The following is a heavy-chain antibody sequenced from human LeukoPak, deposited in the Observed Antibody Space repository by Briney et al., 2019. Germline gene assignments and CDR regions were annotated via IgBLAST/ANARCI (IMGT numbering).Heavy chain of an antibody. D-gene: IGHD2-21*02. J-gene: IGHJ4*02. Sequence: SQTLSLTCNVSGGSITSGDKYWSWIRQPPGKGLESIVYIYYSGSTYYNPSLKSRLTIAVDTSENQFSLHLTSVTAADTAVYFCARVTRWAGLDFWGQGTLVTVSS. CDR1: GGSITSGDKY. V-gene: IGHV4-30-4*01. CDR2: IYYSGST. CDR3: ARVTRWAGLDF.